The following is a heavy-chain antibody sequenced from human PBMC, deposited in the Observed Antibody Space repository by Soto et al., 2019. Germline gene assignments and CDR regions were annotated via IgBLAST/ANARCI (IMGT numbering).Heavy chain of an antibody. J-gene: IGHJ5*02. CDR2: INPNSGGT. V-gene: IGHV1-2*04. D-gene: IGHD1-7*01. CDR1: GYTFTGYY. CDR3: ARDPIWTYTWNYARLNYLDP. Sequence: EASVKVSCKASGYTFTGYYMHWMRQAPGQGLEWMGWINPNSGGTNYAQKFQGWVTMTRDTSISTAYMELSRLRSDDTAVYYCARDPIWTYTWNYARLNYLDPWGQGTLVTVSS.